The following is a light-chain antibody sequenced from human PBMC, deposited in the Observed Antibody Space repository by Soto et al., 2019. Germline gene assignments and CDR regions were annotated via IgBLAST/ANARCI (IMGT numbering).Light chain of an antibody. Sequence: EIVLTQSPGTLSLSPGERATLSCSASQAFIHNYLAWHQQKPGQTPRLLVYGASNRATGIPDRFSGSGSGTDFTLTISRLEPEDFAVYYCQQHGSSPITFGQGTRLEIK. CDR2: GAS. V-gene: IGKV3-20*01. CDR3: QQHGSSPIT. J-gene: IGKJ5*01. CDR1: QAFIHNY.